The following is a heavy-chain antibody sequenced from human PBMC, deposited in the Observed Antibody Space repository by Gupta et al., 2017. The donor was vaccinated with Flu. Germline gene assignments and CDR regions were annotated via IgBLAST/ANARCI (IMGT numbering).Heavy chain of an antibody. CDR3: ARIYEWELLGYWFDP. CDR2: IYYSGST. D-gene: IGHD1-26*01. CDR1: GGSISSYY. V-gene: IGHV4-59*08. Sequence: QVQLQESGPGLVKPSETLSLTCTVSGGSISSYYWSWIRQPPGKGLEWIGYIYYSGSTNYNPSLKSRVTISVDTSKNQFSLKLSSVTAADTAVYYCARIYEWELLGYWFDPWGQGTLVTVSS. J-gene: IGHJ5*02.